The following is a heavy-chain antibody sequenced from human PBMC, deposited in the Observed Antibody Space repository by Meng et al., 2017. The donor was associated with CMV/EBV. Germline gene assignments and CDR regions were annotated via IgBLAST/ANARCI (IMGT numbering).Heavy chain of an antibody. J-gene: IGHJ4*02. CDR1: GGSISSYY. CDR2: IYYSGST. CDR3: ARDRVDGITGTTSGYDY. V-gene: IGHV4-59*01. Sequence: SETLSLTCTVSGGSISSYYWSWIRQPPGKGLEWIGYIYYSGSTNYNPSLKSRVTISVDTSKNQFSLKLSSVTAADTAVYYCARDRVDGITGTTSGYDYWGQRTLVTVSS. D-gene: IGHD1-7*01.